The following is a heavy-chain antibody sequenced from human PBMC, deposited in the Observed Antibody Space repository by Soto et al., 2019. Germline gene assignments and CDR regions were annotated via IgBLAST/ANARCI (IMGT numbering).Heavy chain of an antibody. CDR1: GFTFSSYA. CDR2: ISGSGGST. J-gene: IGHJ5*02. Sequence: GGSLRLSCAASGFTFSSYAMSRVRQAPEKGLEWVSAISGSGGSTYYADSVKGRFTISRDNSKNTLYLQMNSLRAEDTAVYYCAKGPPRITMVRGVIPDWFDPWGQGTLVTVSS. CDR3: AKGPPRITMVRGVIPDWFDP. V-gene: IGHV3-23*01. D-gene: IGHD3-10*01.